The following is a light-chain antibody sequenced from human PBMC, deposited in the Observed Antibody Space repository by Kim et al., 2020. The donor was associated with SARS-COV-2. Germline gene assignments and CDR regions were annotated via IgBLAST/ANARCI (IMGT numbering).Light chain of an antibody. CDR3: QQYYTTPLT. J-gene: IGKJ4*01. CDR2: WAS. V-gene: IGKV4-1*01. Sequence: SATINCKSSQSVLYSNNNNYLAWYQQKPGQPPQLLIYWASTRESGVPDRFSGSGSGADFTLTISSLQAEDVAVYYCQQYYTTPLTFGGGTKVDIK. CDR1: QSVLYSNNNNY.